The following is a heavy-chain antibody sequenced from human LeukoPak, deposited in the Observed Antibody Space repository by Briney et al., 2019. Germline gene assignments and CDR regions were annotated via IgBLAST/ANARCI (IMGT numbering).Heavy chain of an antibody. CDR1: GGSISSSSYY. J-gene: IGHJ5*02. CDR3: AREVVITGDNWFDP. Sequence: SETLSLTCTVSGGSISSSSYYWGWIRQPPGKGLEWIGSIYYSGSTYYNPSLKSRVTISVDTSKNQFSLKLSSVTAADTAVYYCAREVVITGDNWFDPWGQGTLVTVSS. CDR2: IYYSGST. D-gene: IGHD3-22*01. V-gene: IGHV4-39*07.